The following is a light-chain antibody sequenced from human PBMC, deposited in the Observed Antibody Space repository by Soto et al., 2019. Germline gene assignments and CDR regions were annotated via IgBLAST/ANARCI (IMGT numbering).Light chain of an antibody. Sequence: EIVLTQSPATLSSFPGDRVTLSCRASQSVSSNLAWYQQKPGQAPRLLIYGASTRATGIPARFSGSGSGTEFTLTISSLQSEDFAVYYCQQYNNWLWTFGQGTKVDTK. J-gene: IGKJ1*01. CDR2: GAS. V-gene: IGKV3-15*01. CDR1: QSVSSN. CDR3: QQYNNWLWT.